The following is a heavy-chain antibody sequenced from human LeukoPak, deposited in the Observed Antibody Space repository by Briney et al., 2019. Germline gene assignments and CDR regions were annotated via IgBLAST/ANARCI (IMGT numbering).Heavy chain of an antibody. CDR2: INPTSGGT. Sequence: ASVKVSCKASGYTFTDYYVNWVRQAPGQGLEWVGWINPTSGGTSYAQKFQGRVTLTRDTSINTAYMDLSSLRYDDTAIYYCARGRMSTTLFDSWGQGTLVTVSS. D-gene: IGHD5-24*01. V-gene: IGHV1-2*02. J-gene: IGHJ4*02. CDR3: ARGRMSTTLFDS. CDR1: GYTFTDYY.